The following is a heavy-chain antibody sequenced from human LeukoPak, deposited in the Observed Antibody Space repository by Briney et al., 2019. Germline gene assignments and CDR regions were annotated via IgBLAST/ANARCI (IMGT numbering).Heavy chain of an antibody. J-gene: IGHJ4*02. Sequence: GGSLRLSCAASGFSFSSYEMNWVRKAPGKGLEWVANIKEDGSDKNYMDSVRGRFIISRDNAENSLYLQMNSLRAEDTAVYYCARDAAYGYDRFDSWGQGIQVTVSS. CDR3: ARDAAYGYDRFDS. V-gene: IGHV3-7*01. CDR2: IKEDGSDK. CDR1: GFSFSSYE. D-gene: IGHD5-18*01.